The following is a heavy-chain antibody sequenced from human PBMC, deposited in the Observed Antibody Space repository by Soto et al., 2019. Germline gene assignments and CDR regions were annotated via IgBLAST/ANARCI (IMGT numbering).Heavy chain of an antibody. Sequence: PSQTLSLTCAISGDSVASDSAAWTWIRQSPSRGLEWLGRTYYRSKWYNDYAVSVKGRITINPDTSKNQFSLQLKSVTPEDTAVFFCIRKGIAAVEIWGPRTMVTGS. CDR3: IRKGIAAVEI. CDR2: TYYRSKWYN. J-gene: IGHJ3*02. D-gene: IGHD6-13*01. CDR1: GDSVASDSAA. V-gene: IGHV6-1*01.